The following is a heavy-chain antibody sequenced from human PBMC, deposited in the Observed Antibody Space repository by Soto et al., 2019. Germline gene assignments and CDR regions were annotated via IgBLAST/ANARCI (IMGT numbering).Heavy chain of an antibody. V-gene: IGHV4-34*01. Sequence: SETLSLTCAVYGGSFSGYYWNWIRQPPGKGLEWIGEINHSGSTNYNPSLKRRVTISVDTSKNQFSLKLSSVTAADTAVYYCARGTIVVVVAATTNYYYSMDVWGKGTRVTVSS. J-gene: IGHJ6*03. CDR2: INHSGST. D-gene: IGHD2-15*01. CDR3: ARGTIVVVVAATTNYYYSMDV. CDR1: GGSFSGYY.